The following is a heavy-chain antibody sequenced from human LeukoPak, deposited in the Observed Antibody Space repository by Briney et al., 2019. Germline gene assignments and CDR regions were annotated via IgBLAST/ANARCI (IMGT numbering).Heavy chain of an antibody. V-gene: IGHV4-61*05. CDR1: GGSISSSSYY. CDR2: IYYSGST. CDR3: ARPRRGYSYGYVN. J-gene: IGHJ4*02. Sequence: SETLSLTCTVSGGSISSSSYYWSWIRQPPGKGLEWIGYIYYSGSTNYNPSLKSRVTISVDTSKNQFSLKLSSVTAADTAVYYCARPRRGYSYGYVNWGQGTLVTVSS. D-gene: IGHD5-18*01.